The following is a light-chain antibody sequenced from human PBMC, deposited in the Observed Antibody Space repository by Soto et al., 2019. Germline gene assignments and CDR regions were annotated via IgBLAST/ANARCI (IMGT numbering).Light chain of an antibody. CDR1: QSVSSSY. J-gene: IGKJ3*01. CDR3: QQYGSSIFT. Sequence: EIVLTQSPGTLSLSPGEGATLSCRASQSVSSSYLAWYQQKPGQAPSLLIYGASSRAAGIPDRFSGSGSGTDFTLTISRLEPEDFAVYYCQQYGSSIFTFGPGTKVDIK. V-gene: IGKV3-20*01. CDR2: GAS.